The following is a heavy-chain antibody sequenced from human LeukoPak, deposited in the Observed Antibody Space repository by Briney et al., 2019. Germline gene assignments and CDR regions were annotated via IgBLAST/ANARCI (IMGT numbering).Heavy chain of an antibody. V-gene: IGHV7-4-1*02. Sequence: GASVKVSCKASGYTFTSYAMNWVRQAPGQGLEWMGWINTNTGNPTYAQGFTGRFAFSLDTSVSTAYLQISSLKAEDTAVYYCARVGEYSSSSGANYYYYYYMDVWGKGTTVTVSS. CDR3: ARVGEYSSSSGANYYYYYYMDV. CDR2: INTNTGNP. CDR1: GYTFTSYA. J-gene: IGHJ6*03. D-gene: IGHD6-6*01.